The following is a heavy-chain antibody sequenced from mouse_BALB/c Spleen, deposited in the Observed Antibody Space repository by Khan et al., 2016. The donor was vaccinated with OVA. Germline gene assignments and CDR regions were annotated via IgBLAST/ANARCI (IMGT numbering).Heavy chain of an antibody. Sequence: EVELVESGPGLVKPSQSLYLTCTVTGYSITSGYAWNWIRQFPGNKLEWMGYISYSGGTSYNPSLKSRISITRDTSKNPFFLQLNSVTTEDTAAVYYARGNCYGYCFDYWGQGTTLTVSS. CDR3: ARGNCYGYCFDY. J-gene: IGHJ2*01. CDR2: ISYSGGT. D-gene: IGHD1-1*01. V-gene: IGHV3-2*02. CDR1: GYSITSGYA.